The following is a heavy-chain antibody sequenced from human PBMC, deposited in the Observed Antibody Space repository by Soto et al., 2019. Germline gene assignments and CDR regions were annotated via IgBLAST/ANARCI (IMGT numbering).Heavy chain of an antibody. V-gene: IGHV4-61*01. J-gene: IGHJ4*02. CDR3: SVTGRTGGY. D-gene: IGHD4-4*01. CDR1: GGSVSSGSYY. CDR2: TYYSGST. Sequence: QVQLQESGPGLVKPSETLSLTCTVSGGSVSSGSYYWSWIRQPPGKGLEWIGCTYYSGSTNYNPSLKSRVTIYVDTSKNQFSLKLSSVTAADTAVYYCSVTGRTGGYWGQGTLVTVSS.